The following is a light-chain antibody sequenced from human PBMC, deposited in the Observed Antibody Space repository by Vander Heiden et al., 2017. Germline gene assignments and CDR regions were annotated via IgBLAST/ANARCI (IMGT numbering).Light chain of an antibody. CDR1: SSNSGNNY. Sequence: QSVLTQPPSVSAAPGQKVTISCSGSSSNSGNNYVSWYQQLPGTAPKLLSYDNNKRPSGIPDRFSGSKSGTSATLGITGLQTGDEADYYCGTWDSSLSAVIFGGGTKLTVL. J-gene: IGLJ2*01. CDR2: DNN. V-gene: IGLV1-51*01. CDR3: GTWDSSLSAVI.